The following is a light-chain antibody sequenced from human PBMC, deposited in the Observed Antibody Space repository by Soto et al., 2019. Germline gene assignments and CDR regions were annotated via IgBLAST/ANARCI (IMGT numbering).Light chain of an antibody. CDR3: AAWDDSLSGVV. Sequence: QSVLTQPPSASGTPGQRVTISCSGSSSNIGSNYVYWYQQLPGTVPQLLIYRNSERPSGVPDRFSGSKSGTSAYLAISGLRSEDEADYYCAAWDDSLSGVVLGGGTKLTVL. CDR1: SSNIGSNY. V-gene: IGLV1-47*01. J-gene: IGLJ2*01. CDR2: RNS.